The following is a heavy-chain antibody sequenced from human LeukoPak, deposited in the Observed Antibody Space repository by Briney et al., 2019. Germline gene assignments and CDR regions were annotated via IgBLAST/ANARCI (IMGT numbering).Heavy chain of an antibody. D-gene: IGHD5-18*01. V-gene: IGHV3-7*04. CDR2: IKQDGSEK. Sequence: GGSLRLSCAASGFTFSSYWMSRVRQAPGKGLEWVANIKQDGSEKYYVDSVKGRFTISRDNAKNSLYLQMNSLRAEDTAVYYCARDKGYSYGLTGMDVWGQGTTVTVSS. J-gene: IGHJ6*02. CDR3: ARDKGYSYGLTGMDV. CDR1: GFTFSSYW.